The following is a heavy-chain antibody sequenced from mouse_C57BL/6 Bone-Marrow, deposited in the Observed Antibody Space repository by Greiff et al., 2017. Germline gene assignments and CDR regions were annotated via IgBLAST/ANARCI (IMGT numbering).Heavy chain of an antibody. CDR2: IYPGSGST. D-gene: IGHD1-3*01. Sequence: QVQLQQPGAELVKPGASVKLSCKASGYTFTSYWITWVKQRPGQGLEWIGDIYPGSGSTNYNEKFKGKATLTVDTSYITAYMQLSSLTSEDSAVYYCASATLKDWGQGTLVTVSA. V-gene: IGHV1-55*01. CDR1: GYTFTSYW. J-gene: IGHJ3*01. CDR3: ASATLKD.